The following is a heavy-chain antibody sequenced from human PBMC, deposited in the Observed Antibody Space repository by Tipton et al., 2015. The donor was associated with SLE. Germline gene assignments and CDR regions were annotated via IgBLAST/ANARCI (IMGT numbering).Heavy chain of an antibody. D-gene: IGHD1-26*01. CDR3: AGSLARYGMDA. J-gene: IGHJ6*02. V-gene: IGHV3-74*01. Sequence: SLRLSCAASGFTFSSYWMHWVRQAPGKGLVWVSHINTDGSSTSHADSVKGRFTISRDNAKNTLYLQMNSLGAEDTAVYYCAGSLARYGMDAWGQGTTVTVSS. CDR2: INTDGSST. CDR1: GFTFSSYW.